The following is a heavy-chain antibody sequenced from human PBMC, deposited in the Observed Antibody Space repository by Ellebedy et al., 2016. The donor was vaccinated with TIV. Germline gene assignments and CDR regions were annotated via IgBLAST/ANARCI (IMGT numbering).Heavy chain of an antibody. Sequence: PGGSLRLSCAASGFTVSSNYMSWVRQAPGKGLEWVSVIYSGGSTYYADSVKGRFTISRDNSKNTLYLQMNSLRAEDTAVYYCARDGLGDGYSKGDYWGQGTLVTVSS. CDR3: ARDGLGDGYSKGDY. V-gene: IGHV3-66*01. D-gene: IGHD5-24*01. J-gene: IGHJ4*02. CDR2: IYSGGST. CDR1: GFTVSSNY.